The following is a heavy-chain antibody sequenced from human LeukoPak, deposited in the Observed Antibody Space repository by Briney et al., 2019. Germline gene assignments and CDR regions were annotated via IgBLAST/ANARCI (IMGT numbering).Heavy chain of an antibody. J-gene: IGHJ4*02. Sequence: GRSLRLSCAASGFTFSSYGMHWVRQAPGKGLEWVAVIWYDGSNKYYADSVKGRFTISRDNSKNTLYLQMNSLRAEDTAVYYCAKFRIGLYTHLEFWGQGTLVSVSS. CDR2: IWYDGSNK. V-gene: IGHV3-33*06. CDR1: GFTFSSYG. CDR3: AKFRIGLYTHLEF.